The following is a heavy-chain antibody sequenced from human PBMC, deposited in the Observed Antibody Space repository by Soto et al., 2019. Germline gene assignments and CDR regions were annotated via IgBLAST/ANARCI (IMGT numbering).Heavy chain of an antibody. CDR3: IRPQLWLDMGCEP. Sequence: EVQLVESGGGLVQPGGSLKVSCAASGFTFSGSEMHWVRQASGKGLEWVGRIGSRANSYTTAYAGSVKGTFTTSRDSSKKTPYLQMNSLKTEDTAVYYRIRPQLWLDMGCEPWGQGTLVTVSS. D-gene: IGHD5-18*01. CDR1: GFTFSGSE. CDR2: IGSRANSYTT. J-gene: IGHJ5*02. V-gene: IGHV3-73*01.